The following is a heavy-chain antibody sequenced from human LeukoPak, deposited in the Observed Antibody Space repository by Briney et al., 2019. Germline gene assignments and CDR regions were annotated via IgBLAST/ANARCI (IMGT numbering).Heavy chain of an antibody. J-gene: IGHJ4*02. D-gene: IGHD3-22*01. Sequence: SQTLSLTCTVSGGSISSGDYYWSWIRQPPGKGLEWIGYIYYSGSTYYNPSLKSRVTISVDTSKNQISLKLSSVTAADTAVYYCARGVYVYYYDSSGYSFDYWGQGTLVTVSS. V-gene: IGHV4-30-4*08. CDR3: ARGVYVYYYDSSGYSFDY. CDR1: GGSISSGDYY. CDR2: IYYSGST.